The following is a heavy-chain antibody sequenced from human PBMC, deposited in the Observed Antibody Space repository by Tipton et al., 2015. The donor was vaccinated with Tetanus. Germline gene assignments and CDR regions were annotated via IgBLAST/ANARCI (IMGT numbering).Heavy chain of an antibody. CDR1: GDYISSGGHY. J-gene: IGHJ4*02. D-gene: IGHD2/OR15-2a*01. V-gene: IGHV4-31*01. Sequence: TLSLTCSVSGDYISSGGHYWGWIRQHPGKVLEWIGYIHYSGTTFYNPSFKSPVTISVDTYKHPFSLKLNSVTAADTAVYYGARAAGFLGLTLDFWGRGTLVSVSS. CDR2: IHYSGTT. CDR3: ARAAGFLGLTLDF.